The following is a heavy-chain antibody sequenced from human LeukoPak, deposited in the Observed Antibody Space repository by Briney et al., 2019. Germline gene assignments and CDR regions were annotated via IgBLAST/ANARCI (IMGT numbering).Heavy chain of an antibody. CDR3: AKGTFGVTSATFDY. Sequence: PGGSLRLSCAASGFTFSSYSMSWVRQAPGKGLEWVSLITGSGGRSYYTDSVKGRFTISRDNSKNTLSLHMSSLRAEDTAVYFCAKGTFGVTSATFDYWGQGTLVTVSS. CDR2: ITGSGGRS. CDR1: GFTFSSYS. J-gene: IGHJ4*02. D-gene: IGHD2/OR15-2a*01. V-gene: IGHV3-23*01.